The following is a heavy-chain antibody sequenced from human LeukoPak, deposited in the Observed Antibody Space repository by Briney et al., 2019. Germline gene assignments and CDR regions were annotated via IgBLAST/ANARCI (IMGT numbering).Heavy chain of an antibody. J-gene: IGHJ4*02. Sequence: GGSLRLSCAASGFTFSSYGMHWVRQAPGKGLEWVAVIWYDGSNKYYADSVKGRFTISRDNSKNTLYLQMNSLRAEDTAVYYCAKDLEEYSSSELDYWGQGTLVTVSS. V-gene: IGHV3-30*02. CDR3: AKDLEEYSSSELDY. D-gene: IGHD6-6*01. CDR1: GFTFSSYG. CDR2: IWYDGSNK.